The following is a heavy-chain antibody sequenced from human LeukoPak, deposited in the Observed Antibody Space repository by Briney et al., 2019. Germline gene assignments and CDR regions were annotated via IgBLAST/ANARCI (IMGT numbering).Heavy chain of an antibody. CDR1: GYSFTSYY. Sequence: GASVKVSCKASGYSFTSYYMHWVRQAPRQGLEWMGIINPSGGSTSYAQKFQGRVTMTRDMSTSTVYMELSSQRSEDTAVYYCARDSVVVAAIGAPDWFDPWGQGTLVTVSS. CDR3: ARDSVVVAAIGAPDWFDP. J-gene: IGHJ5*02. CDR2: INPSGGST. V-gene: IGHV1-46*01. D-gene: IGHD2-15*01.